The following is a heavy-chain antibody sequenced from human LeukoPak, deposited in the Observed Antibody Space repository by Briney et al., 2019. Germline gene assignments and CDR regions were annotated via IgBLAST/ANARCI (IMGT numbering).Heavy chain of an antibody. V-gene: IGHV4-4*09. CDR1: GGSISSYY. CDR3: ARSGSVLLWFGELLSDNWFDP. D-gene: IGHD3-10*01. Sequence: SETLSLTCTVSGGSISSYYWSWIRQPPGKGLEGIGYIYTSGSTNYNPSLKSRVTISVDTSKNQFSLKLSSVTAADTAVYYCARSGSVLLWFGELLSDNWFDPWGQGTLVTVSS. J-gene: IGHJ5*02. CDR2: IYTSGST.